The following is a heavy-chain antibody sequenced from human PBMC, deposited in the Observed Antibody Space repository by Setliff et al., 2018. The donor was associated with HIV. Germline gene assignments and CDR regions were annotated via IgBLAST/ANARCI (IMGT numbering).Heavy chain of an antibody. CDR2: INPHSGDT. D-gene: IGHD3-3*01. V-gene: IGHV1-2*02. Sequence: RASVKVSCKASGYTFTGYYMHWVRQAPGQGLEWMGWINPHSGDTNYAQQCQDRVTRTRDTSVNIAYMQLSRLRSDDTAVYYWARAPTVSGVEYYYYFGMDVWGQGTTVTVSS. CDR1: GYTFTGYY. J-gene: IGHJ6*02. CDR3: ARAPTVSGVEYYYYFGMDV.